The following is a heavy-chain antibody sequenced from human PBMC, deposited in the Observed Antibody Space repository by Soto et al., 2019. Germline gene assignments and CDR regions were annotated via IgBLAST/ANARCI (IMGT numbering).Heavy chain of an antibody. CDR1: GYSFTSYW. CDR3: ASHSNYYYDSSGYYPYYYYGMDV. Sequence: GAALKISCKRSGYSFTSYWIARVRQMPGKGLEWMGIIYPGDSDTRYSPSFQGQVTISADKSISTAYLQWSSLKASDTAMYYCASHSNYYYDSSGYYPYYYYGMDVWGQGTTVTVSS. V-gene: IGHV5-51*01. J-gene: IGHJ6*02. D-gene: IGHD3-22*01. CDR2: IYPGDSDT.